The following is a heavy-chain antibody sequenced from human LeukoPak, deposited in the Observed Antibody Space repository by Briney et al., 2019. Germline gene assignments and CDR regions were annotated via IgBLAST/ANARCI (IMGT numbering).Heavy chain of an antibody. D-gene: IGHD3-10*01. CDR2: IYYSGST. CDR3: ARHYGP. J-gene: IGHJ4*02. CDR1: GGSISGSSYY. Sequence: SETLSLTCTVSGGSISGSSYYWGWIRQPPGKGLEWIGSIYYSGSTYYNPSLKSRVTVSVDTSKNQFSLKLNSVTATDTAVYYRARHYGPWGQGTLVTVSS. V-gene: IGHV4-39*01.